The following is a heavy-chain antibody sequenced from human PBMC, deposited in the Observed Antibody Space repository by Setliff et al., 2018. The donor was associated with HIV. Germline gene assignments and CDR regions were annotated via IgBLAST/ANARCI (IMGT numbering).Heavy chain of an antibody. D-gene: IGHD3-10*01. CDR2: VNPGDSNI. Sequence: GESLKISCQTSGYTFSIYWIGWVRQMPGKGLEWMGIVNPGDSNITYSPSFQGQVTISADKSISTAYLRWSSLQASDTAMYYCARRYKYYYATTGCTFDLWGQGTMVTVSS. J-gene: IGHJ3*01. V-gene: IGHV5-51*01. CDR1: GYTFSIYW. CDR3: ARRYKYYYATTGCTFDL.